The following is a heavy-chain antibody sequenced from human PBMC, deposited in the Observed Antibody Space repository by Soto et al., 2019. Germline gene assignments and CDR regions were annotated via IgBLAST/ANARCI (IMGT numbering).Heavy chain of an antibody. CDR1: GYTFTGYY. Sequence: GASVKVSCKASGYTFTGYYMHWVRQAPGQGLEWMGWINPNSGGTNYAQKFQGWVTMTRDTSISTAYMELSRLRSDDTAVYYCAREPAGGSYYYYYGMDVWGQGTTVTVSS. D-gene: IGHD1-26*01. J-gene: IGHJ6*02. V-gene: IGHV1-2*04. CDR3: AREPAGGSYYYYYGMDV. CDR2: INPNSGGT.